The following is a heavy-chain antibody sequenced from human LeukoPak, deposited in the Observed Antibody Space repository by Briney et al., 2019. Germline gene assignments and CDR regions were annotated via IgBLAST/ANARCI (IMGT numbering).Heavy chain of an antibody. CDR2: FDPENDER. V-gene: IGHV1-24*01. CDR1: GHTLSELT. D-gene: IGHD4-11*01. Sequence: GASVKVSCKVFGHTLSELTMHWVRQAPGKGLGWMGGFDPENDERMYAGKFRGRVTMTEDISTDTAYMELSSLRSEDTAVYFCATEMTSVVPDYWGQGTLVTVSS. J-gene: IGHJ4*02. CDR3: ATEMTSVVPDY.